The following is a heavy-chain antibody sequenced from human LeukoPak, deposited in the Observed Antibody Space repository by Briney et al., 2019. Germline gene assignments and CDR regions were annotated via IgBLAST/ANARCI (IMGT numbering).Heavy chain of an antibody. Sequence: ASVKVSCKASGYTFTDYSMHWVRQGQAPGQGLEWVGWINPNGGATHYAQKFQGRVTLTRDTSISTAYMEMNRLTSDDTAVYYCARDRGTNWWGGSAYWGQGTLVTVSS. J-gene: IGHJ4*02. V-gene: IGHV1-2*02. CDR2: INPNGGAT. D-gene: IGHD2-8*02. CDR3: ARDRGTNWWGGSAY. CDR1: GYTFTDYS.